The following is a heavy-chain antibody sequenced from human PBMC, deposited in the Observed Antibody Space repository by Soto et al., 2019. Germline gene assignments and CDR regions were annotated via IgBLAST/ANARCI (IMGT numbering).Heavy chain of an antibody. CDR3: ARDGDRIAVAGKYYYYYYGMDV. J-gene: IGHJ6*02. D-gene: IGHD6-19*01. V-gene: IGHV3-53*01. CDR1: GFTVSSNY. CDR2: IYSGGST. Sequence: GGSLRLSCAASGFTVSSNYMSWVRQAPGKGLEWVSVIYSGGSTYYADSVKGRFTISRDNSKNTLYLQMNSLRAEDTAVYYCARDGDRIAVAGKYYYYYYGMDVWGQGTTVTVSS.